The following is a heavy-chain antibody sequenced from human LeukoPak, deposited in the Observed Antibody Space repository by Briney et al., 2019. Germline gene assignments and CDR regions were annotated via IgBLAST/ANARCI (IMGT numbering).Heavy chain of an antibody. Sequence: ASVKVSCKASGYTFTSYGISWVRQAPGQGLEWMGWISAYNGNTNYAQKLQGRDTMTTDTSTSTAYMELRSLRSDDTAVYYCARDTEGYCSSTSCYRDDAFDIWGQGTMVTVSS. CDR3: ARDTEGYCSSTSCYRDDAFDI. CDR1: GYTFTSYG. V-gene: IGHV1-18*01. CDR2: ISAYNGNT. J-gene: IGHJ3*02. D-gene: IGHD2-2*02.